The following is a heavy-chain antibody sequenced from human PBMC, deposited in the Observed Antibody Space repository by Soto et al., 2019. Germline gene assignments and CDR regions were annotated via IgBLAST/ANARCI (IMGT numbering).Heavy chain of an antibody. D-gene: IGHD3-9*01. J-gene: IGHJ5*02. Sequence: TGESLKISCKGSGYSFTSYWISWVRQMPGKGLEWMGRIDPSDSYTNYSPSFQGHVTISADKSISTAYLQWSSLKASDTAMYYCARHPPAGLRYFDWLRDNWFDPWGQGTLVTVSS. CDR2: IDPSDSYT. V-gene: IGHV5-10-1*01. CDR1: GYSFTSYW. CDR3: ARHPPAGLRYFDWLRDNWFDP.